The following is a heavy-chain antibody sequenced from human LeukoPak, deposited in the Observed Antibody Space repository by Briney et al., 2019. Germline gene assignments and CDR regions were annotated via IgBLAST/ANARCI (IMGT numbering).Heavy chain of an antibody. Sequence: SETLSLTCAVSGGSISSGGYSWSWIRQPPGKGLEWIGYIYYSGSTYYNPSLKSRVTISVDTSKNQFSLKLSSVTAADTAVYYCASSIGYSGYGDAFDIWGQGTMVTVSS. D-gene: IGHD5-12*01. CDR2: IYYSGST. V-gene: IGHV4-30-4*07. CDR3: ASSIGYSGYGDAFDI. J-gene: IGHJ3*02. CDR1: GGSISSGGYS.